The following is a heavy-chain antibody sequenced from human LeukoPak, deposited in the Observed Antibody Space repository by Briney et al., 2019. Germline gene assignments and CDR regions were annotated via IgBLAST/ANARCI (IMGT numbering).Heavy chain of an antibody. CDR2: INTNTGNP. V-gene: IGHV7-4-1*02. CDR3: PREGVVPAAMDNWFDP. D-gene: IGHD2-2*01. CDR1: GYTFTSYA. J-gene: IGHJ5*02. Sequence: ASVKVSCKASGYTFTSYAMNWVRQAPGQGLEWMGWINTNTGNPTYAQGFTGRFVFSLDTSVSTAYLQISSLKAEDTAVYYCPREGVVPAAMDNWFDPWGQGTLVTVSS.